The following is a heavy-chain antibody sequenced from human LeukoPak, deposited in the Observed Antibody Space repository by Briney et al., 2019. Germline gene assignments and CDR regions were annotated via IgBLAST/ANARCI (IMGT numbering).Heavy chain of an antibody. CDR3: ARDLGSGWYVDY. D-gene: IGHD6-19*01. CDR2: ISYDGSNK. CDR1: GFTSSSYA. V-gene: IGHV3-30-3*01. Sequence: GRSLRLSCAASGFTSSSYAMHWVRQAPGKGLEWVAVISYDGSNKYYADSVKGRFTISRDNSKNTLYLQMNSLRAEDTAVYYCARDLGSGWYVDYWGQGTLVTVSS. J-gene: IGHJ4*02.